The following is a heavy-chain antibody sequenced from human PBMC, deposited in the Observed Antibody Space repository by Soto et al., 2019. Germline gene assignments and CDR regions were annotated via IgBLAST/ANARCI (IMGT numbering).Heavy chain of an antibody. D-gene: IGHD3-22*01. CDR2: INPNSGGT. V-gene: IGHV1-2*02. CDR1: GYTFTGYY. CDR3: ARVASDSGRCYDSSGYQDY. J-gene: IGHJ4*02. Sequence: ASVKVSCKASGYTFTGYYMHWVRQAPGQGLEWMGWINPNSGGTNYAQKFQGRVTMTRDTSISTAYMEMSRLRSDDTAVYYCARVASDSGRCYDSSGYQDYWGQGTLVTVSS.